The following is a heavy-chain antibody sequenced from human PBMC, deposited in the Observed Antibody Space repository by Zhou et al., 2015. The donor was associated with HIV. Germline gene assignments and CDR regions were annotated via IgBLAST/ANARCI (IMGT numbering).Heavy chain of an antibody. CDR3: ARAPIIAAVNRYYYYGMDV. CDR1: GATFSRFA. J-gene: IGHJ6*02. Sequence: QVLLVQSGAEVKKPGSSVKVSCKASGATFSRFAITWLRQAPGRGLEWMGGIIPSFGIANVAQMFRDRVSIDADKSTSTAYMELGSLTSDDAAVYYCARAPIIAAVNRYYYYGMDVWGQGTPVTVSS. D-gene: IGHD3-16*02. V-gene: IGHV1-69*17. CDR2: IIPSFGIA.